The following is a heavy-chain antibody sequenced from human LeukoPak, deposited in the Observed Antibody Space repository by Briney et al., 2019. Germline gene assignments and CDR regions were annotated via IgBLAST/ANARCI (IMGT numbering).Heavy chain of an antibody. D-gene: IGHD6-19*01. CDR2: IYHSGST. Sequence: SETLSLTCAVSGGSISSGGYSWSWIRQPPGKGLEWIGYIYHSGSTYYNPSLKSRVTISVDRSKNQFSLKLSSVTAADTAVYHCARGYSRDWGLQYFQHWGQGTLVTVSS. J-gene: IGHJ1*01. CDR1: GGSISSGGYS. V-gene: IGHV4-30-2*01. CDR3: ARGYSRDWGLQYFQH.